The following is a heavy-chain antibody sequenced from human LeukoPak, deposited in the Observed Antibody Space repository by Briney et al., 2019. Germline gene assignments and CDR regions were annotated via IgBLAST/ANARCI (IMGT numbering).Heavy chain of an antibody. CDR1: GGSISSSSYY. Sequence: PSETLSLTCTVSGGSISSSSYYWGWIRQPPGKGLEWIGSIYYSGSTYYNPSLKSRVTISVDTSKNQFSLKLSSVTAADTAVYYCASGSPAAIEYFQHWGQGTLVTVSS. D-gene: IGHD2-2*02. CDR2: IYYSGST. V-gene: IGHV4-39*07. J-gene: IGHJ1*01. CDR3: ASGSPAAIEYFQH.